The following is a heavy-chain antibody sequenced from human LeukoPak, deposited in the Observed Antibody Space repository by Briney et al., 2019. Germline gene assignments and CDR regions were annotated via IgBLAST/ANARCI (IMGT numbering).Heavy chain of an antibody. CDR3: ARVGVSPGCHFDY. J-gene: IGHJ4*02. D-gene: IGHD1-26*01. Sequence: PGGSLRLSCAASGFTFSRYWMHWVRQIPGKGLIWVSRISTDGSSTIYADSVKGRFTISRDNAKNSLYLQMNSLRAEDTAMYYCARVGVSPGCHFDYWGQGTLVTVSS. CDR2: ISTDGSST. V-gene: IGHV3-74*01. CDR1: GFTFSRYW.